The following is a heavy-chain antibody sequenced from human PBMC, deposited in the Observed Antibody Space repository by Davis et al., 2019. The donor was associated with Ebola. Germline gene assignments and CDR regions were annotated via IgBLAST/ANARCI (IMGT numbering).Heavy chain of an antibody. CDR3: ARDSDDYSFDY. J-gene: IGHJ4*01. V-gene: IGHV3-30*03. D-gene: IGHD4-11*01. CDR2: ISYDGSNK. Sequence: PGGSLRLSCAASGFTFSSYGMHWVRQAPGKGLEWVAVISYDGSNKYYADSVKGRFTISRDNSKNTLYLQMNSLRPEDTAVYYCARDSDDYSFDYWGQGTLVTVSS. CDR1: GFTFSSYG.